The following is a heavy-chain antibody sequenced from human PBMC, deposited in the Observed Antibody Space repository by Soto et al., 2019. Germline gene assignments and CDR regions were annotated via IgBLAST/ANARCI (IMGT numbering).Heavy chain of an antibody. CDR1: GFTFSDHY. CDR3: ARGGGSSPFDY. D-gene: IGHD6-6*01. Sequence: GGSLRLSCAASGFTFSDHYMAWFRQTPERGLEWLAYISHRSLTIYHARSVKDRFTISRDDATDSLYLQLDSLRVEDTAVYFCARGGGSSPFDYWGQGTVVTVSS. CDR2: ISHRSLTI. V-gene: IGHV3-11*01. J-gene: IGHJ4*02.